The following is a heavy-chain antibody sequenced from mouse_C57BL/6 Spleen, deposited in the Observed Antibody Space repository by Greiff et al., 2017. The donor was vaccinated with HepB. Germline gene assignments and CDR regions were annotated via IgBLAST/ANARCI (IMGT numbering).Heavy chain of an antibody. CDR1: GFTFSSYA. J-gene: IGHJ4*01. CDR2: ISSGGDYI. V-gene: IGHV5-9-1*02. Sequence: EVKLVESGEGLVKPGGSLKLSCAASGFTFSSYAMSWVRQTPEKRLEWVAYISSGGDYIYYADTVKGRFTMSRDNARNTLYLQMSSLKSEDTAMYYCTRGGNTSEGAMDYWGQGTSVTVSS. CDR3: TRGGNTSEGAMDY. D-gene: IGHD2-1*01.